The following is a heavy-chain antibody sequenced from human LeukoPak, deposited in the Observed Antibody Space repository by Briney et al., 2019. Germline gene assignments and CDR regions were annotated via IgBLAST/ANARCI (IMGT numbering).Heavy chain of an antibody. V-gene: IGHV1-69*05. Sequence: ASVKVSCKASGGTFSSYAISWVRQAPGQGLEWMGGIIPIFGTANYAQKFQGRVTMTRNTSISTAYMELSSLRSEDTAVYYCARLGYYDSSGYYYYFDYWGQGTLVTVSS. CDR1: GGTFSSYA. D-gene: IGHD3-22*01. CDR2: IIPIFGTA. J-gene: IGHJ4*02. CDR3: ARLGYYDSSGYYYYFDY.